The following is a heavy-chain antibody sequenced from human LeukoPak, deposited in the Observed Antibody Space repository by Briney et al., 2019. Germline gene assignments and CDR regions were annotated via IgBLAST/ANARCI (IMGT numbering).Heavy chain of an antibody. CDR2: IYYSGST. V-gene: IGHV4-59*01. CDR3: ARGREEWEPNWLDY. D-gene: IGHD1-26*01. CDR1: GGSFSSYY. Sequence: SETLSLTCTVSGGSFSSYYWRWIRQPPGKGLEWIGYIYYSGSTNYNPSLKSRVTISVDTTKNQFSLKLSSVTAADTAVYYCARGREEWEPNWLDYWGQGTLVTVSS. J-gene: IGHJ5*01.